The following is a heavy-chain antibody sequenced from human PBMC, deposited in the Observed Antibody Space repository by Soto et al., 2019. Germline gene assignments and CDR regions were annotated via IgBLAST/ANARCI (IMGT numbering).Heavy chain of an antibody. J-gene: IGHJ4*02. CDR1: GGSISTSGYS. CDR2: IYYTGKS. V-gene: IGHV4-39*07. CDR3: ARFYSGNYFDY. D-gene: IGHD1-26*01. Sequence: KPSETLSLTCTVSGGSISTSGYSWGWIRQAPGKGLEWIGSIYYTGKSDHNPSLKSRDTMSVDTSKNQISLKLSSVTAADTAVYYCARFYSGNYFDYWGQGTLVTVSS.